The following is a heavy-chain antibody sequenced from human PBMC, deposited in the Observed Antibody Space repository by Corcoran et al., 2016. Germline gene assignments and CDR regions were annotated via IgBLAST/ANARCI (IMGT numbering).Heavy chain of an antibody. D-gene: IGHD1-7*01. J-gene: IGHJ4*02. CDR3: TNWNYGALDY. CDR2: IYSGGSI. CDR1: GFTVSSNY. V-gene: IGHV3-53*01. Sequence: EVQLVESGGGLIQPGGSLRHSCAASGFTVSSNYMSWVRQAPGKGLEWVSVIYSGGSIYYADSVKGRFTISRDNSKNTLYLQMNSLRAEDTAVYYCTNWNYGALDYWGQGTLVTVSS.